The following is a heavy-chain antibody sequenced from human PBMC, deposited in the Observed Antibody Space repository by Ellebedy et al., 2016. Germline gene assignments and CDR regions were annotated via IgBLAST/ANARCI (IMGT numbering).Heavy chain of an antibody. CDR3: ARDTPLPGQTFDS. D-gene: IGHD2-15*01. Sequence: GESLKISXAASGFTFSSYAMSWVRQAPGKGLEWVAVISYDGSNKYYADSVKGRFTISRDNSKNTLYLQMNSLRAEDTAVYYCARDTPLPGQTFDSWGQGTLVTVSS. J-gene: IGHJ4*02. V-gene: IGHV3-30-3*01. CDR1: GFTFSSYA. CDR2: ISYDGSNK.